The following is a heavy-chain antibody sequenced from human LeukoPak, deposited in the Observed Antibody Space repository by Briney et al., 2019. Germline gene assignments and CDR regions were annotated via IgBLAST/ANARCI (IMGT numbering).Heavy chain of an antibody. Sequence: GGSLRLSCAASGFTFSIYSMNWVRQAPGKGLEWVSSISISSSFTYYADSLKGRFTISRDNSKNTLYLQMNSLRAEDTAVYYCASSVWGSSGLDYWGQGTLVTVSS. CDR2: ISISSSFT. D-gene: IGHD3-16*01. CDR3: ASSVWGSSGLDY. V-gene: IGHV3-21*04. J-gene: IGHJ4*02. CDR1: GFTFSIYS.